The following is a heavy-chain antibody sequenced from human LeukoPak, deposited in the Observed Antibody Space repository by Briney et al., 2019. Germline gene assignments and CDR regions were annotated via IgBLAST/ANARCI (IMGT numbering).Heavy chain of an antibody. V-gene: IGHV3-30*18. CDR2: ISYDGNNK. J-gene: IGHJ4*02. CDR1: GFTFSSYG. D-gene: IGHD4-11*01. Sequence: GGSLRLSCAASGFTFSSYGMHWVRQAPGKGLEWVAVISYDGNNKYYADSVKGRFTISRDNSKNTLYLQMNSLRAEDTAVYYCAKSDSNYKVNFDYWGQGTLVTVSS. CDR3: AKSDSNYKVNFDY.